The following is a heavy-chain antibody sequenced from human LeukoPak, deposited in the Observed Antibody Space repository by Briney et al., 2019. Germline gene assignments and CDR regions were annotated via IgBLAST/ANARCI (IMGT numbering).Heavy chain of an antibody. V-gene: IGHV1-18*01. CDR3: ARGGGRGYYYDSSGYYAANSVGGY. D-gene: IGHD3-22*01. Sequence: GASVKVSCKASGYTFTSYGISWVRQAPGQGLEWMGWISAYNGNTNYAQKLQGRVTMTTDTSTSTAYMELRSLRSDDTAVYYCARGGGRGYYYDSSGYYAANSVGGYWGQGTLVTVSS. CDR1: GYTFTSYG. J-gene: IGHJ4*02. CDR2: ISAYNGNT.